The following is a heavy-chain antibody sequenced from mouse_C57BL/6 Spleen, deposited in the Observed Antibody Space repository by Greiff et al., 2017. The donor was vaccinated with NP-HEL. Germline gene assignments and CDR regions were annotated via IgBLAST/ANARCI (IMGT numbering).Heavy chain of an antibody. Sequence: VQLQQSGPELVKPGASVKISCKASGYTFTDYYMNWVKQSHGKSLEWIGDINPNNGGTSYNQKFKGKATLTVDKSSSTAYMELRSLTSEDSAVYYCARGGGKRGGAMDYWGQGTSVTVSS. CDR2: INPNNGGT. CDR3: ARGGGKRGGAMDY. CDR1: GYTFTDYY. J-gene: IGHJ4*01. V-gene: IGHV1-26*01. D-gene: IGHD2-1*01.